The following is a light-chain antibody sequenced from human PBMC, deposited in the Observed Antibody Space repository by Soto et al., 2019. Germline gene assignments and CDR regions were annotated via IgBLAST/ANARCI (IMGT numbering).Light chain of an antibody. CDR2: WAS. CDR3: QQYYSSPWT. CDR1: QSVLYSSNNKNY. Sequence: DIVMTQSPDSLAVSLGERATINCKSSQSVLYSSNNKNYLTWYQQKQGQPPKLLIYWASTRESGVADLFSGSGSGTDFTLTISSLQDEDVAVYSCQQYYSSPWTFGQGTKVEIK. J-gene: IGKJ1*01. V-gene: IGKV4-1*01.